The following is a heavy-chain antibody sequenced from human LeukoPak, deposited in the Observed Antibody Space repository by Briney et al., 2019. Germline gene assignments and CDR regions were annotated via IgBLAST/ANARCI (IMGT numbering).Heavy chain of an antibody. J-gene: IGHJ4*02. V-gene: IGHV1-46*01. CDR3: ARGRWELPYYFDY. CDR2: LNSSGGST. Sequence: ASVTLSFKTSGYIFTDYYIHWVRQAPGQGLEWMGILNSSGGSTTYAQKFQGRITITRDASTSTVYMELRSLRAEDTAVYYCARGRWELPYYFDYWGQGTLVTVSS. D-gene: IGHD1-26*01. CDR1: GYIFTDYY.